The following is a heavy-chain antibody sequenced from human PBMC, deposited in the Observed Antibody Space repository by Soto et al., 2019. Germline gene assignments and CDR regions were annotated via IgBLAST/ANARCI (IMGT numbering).Heavy chain of an antibody. V-gene: IGHV1-69*02. CDR1: GGTFSSYT. J-gene: IGHJ5*02. CDR3: ARLTDGSGSYYATGTVDP. Sequence: QVQLVQSGAEVKKPGSSVKVSCKASGGTFSSYTISWVRQAPGQGLEWMGRIIPILGIANHAQKFQGRVTSTADKSTSTDYMAESSLRSEDTAVYYCARLTDGSGSYYATGTVDPWGQGTLVTVSS. CDR2: IIPILGIA. D-gene: IGHD3-10*01.